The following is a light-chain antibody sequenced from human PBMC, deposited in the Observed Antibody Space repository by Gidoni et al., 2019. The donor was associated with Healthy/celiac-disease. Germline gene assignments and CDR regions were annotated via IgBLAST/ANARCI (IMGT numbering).Light chain of an antibody. CDR3: QQYNNWPQTLT. CDR2: GAS. J-gene: IGKJ4*01. V-gene: IGKV3-15*01. Sequence: EIVMTQAPAPLSVSPGERATLSCRASQSVSSNLAWYPQKPGQAPRLLIYGASTRATGIPARFSGSGSGTEFTLTISSLQSEDFAVYYCQQYNNWPQTLTFGGGTKVEIK. CDR1: QSVSSN.